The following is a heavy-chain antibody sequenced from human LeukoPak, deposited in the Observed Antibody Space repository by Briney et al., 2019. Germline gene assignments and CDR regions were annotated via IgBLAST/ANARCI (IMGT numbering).Heavy chain of an antibody. CDR1: GGSISSGGYY. CDR3: ARDHYYDSNWFDP. J-gene: IGHJ5*02. Sequence: SETLSPTCTVSGGSISSGGYYWSWIRQHPGKGLEWIGYIYYSGSTYYNPSLKSRVTISVDTSKNQFSLKLSSVTAADTAVYYCARDHYYDSNWFDPWGQGTLVTVSS. CDR2: IYYSGST. D-gene: IGHD3-22*01. V-gene: IGHV4-31*03.